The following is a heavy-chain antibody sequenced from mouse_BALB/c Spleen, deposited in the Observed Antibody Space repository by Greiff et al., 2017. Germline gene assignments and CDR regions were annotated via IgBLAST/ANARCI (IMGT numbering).Heavy chain of an antibody. V-gene: IGHV5-12-2*01. J-gene: IGHJ3*01. CDR3: ARQDYGYSAWFAY. CDR2: ISNGGGST. CDR1: GFTFSSYT. D-gene: IGHD1-2*01. Sequence: EVKLVESGGGLVQPGGSLKLSCAASGFTFSSYTMSWVRQTPEKRLEWVAYISNGGGSTYYPDTVKGRFTISRDNAKNTLYLQMSSLKSEDTAMYYCARQDYGYSAWFAYWGQGTLVTVSA.